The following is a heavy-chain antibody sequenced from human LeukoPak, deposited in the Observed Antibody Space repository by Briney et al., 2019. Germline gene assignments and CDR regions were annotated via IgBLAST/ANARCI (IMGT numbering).Heavy chain of an antibody. D-gene: IGHD5-18*01. V-gene: IGHV3-66*01. CDR3: AREGNSPFDY. CDR1: GLNVSSDY. CDR2: IYSGGST. Sequence: SGGSLRLSCAASGLNVSSDYMSWVRQAPGKGLEWVSVIYSGGSTYYADSVKGRFTISRGNSKNTLYLQMNSLRAEDTAVYYCAREGNSPFDYWGQGTLVTVSS. J-gene: IGHJ4*02.